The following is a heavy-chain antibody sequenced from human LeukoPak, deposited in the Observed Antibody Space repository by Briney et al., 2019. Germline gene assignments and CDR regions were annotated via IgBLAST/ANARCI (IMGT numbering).Heavy chain of an antibody. Sequence: ASVKVSCKASGYTFTSYSMYWVRQAPGQGLEWMGVINPSGGSTTYAQKFQGRVTMTSDTSTSTAYMEPSSLRSEDTAVYYCARGWATINYWGQGTLVIVSS. CDR3: ARGWATINY. CDR1: GYTFTSYS. V-gene: IGHV1-46*01. J-gene: IGHJ4*02. D-gene: IGHD5-12*01. CDR2: INPSGGST.